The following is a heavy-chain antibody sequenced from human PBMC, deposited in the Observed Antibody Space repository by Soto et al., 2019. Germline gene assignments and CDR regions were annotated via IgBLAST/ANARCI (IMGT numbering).Heavy chain of an antibody. V-gene: IGHV4-59*08. CDR3: ARQAGTGSGSSLGY. J-gene: IGHJ4*02. CDR2: IYYSGST. D-gene: IGHD3-10*01. Sequence: SETLSLTCTVSGGSISSDYWSWIRQPPGKGLEWIGYIYYSGSTNYNPSLKSRVTISVDTSKNQFSLKLSSVTAADTAVYYCARQAGTGSGSSLGYWGQGTLVNVSS. CDR1: GGSISSDY.